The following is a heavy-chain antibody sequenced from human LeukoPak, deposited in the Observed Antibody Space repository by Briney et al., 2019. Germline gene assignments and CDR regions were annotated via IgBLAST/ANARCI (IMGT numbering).Heavy chain of an antibody. D-gene: IGHD4-23*01. CDR1: GFTFSSYA. CDR2: IRYDGSNK. Sequence: GGSLRLSCAASGFTFSSYAMSWVRQAPGKGLEWVAFIRYDGSNKYYADSVKGRFTISRDNSKNTLYLQMNSLRAEDTAVYYCAKGLMTTVVNFDYWGQGTLVTVSS. J-gene: IGHJ4*02. V-gene: IGHV3-30*02. CDR3: AKGLMTTVVNFDY.